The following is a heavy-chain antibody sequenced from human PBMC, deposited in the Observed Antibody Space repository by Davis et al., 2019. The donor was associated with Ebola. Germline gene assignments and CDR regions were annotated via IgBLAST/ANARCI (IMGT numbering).Heavy chain of an antibody. CDR2: ISYDGSNN. CDR3: ARASYDSSGYYFMDYYYGMDV. J-gene: IGHJ6*02. V-gene: IGHV3-30*03. Sequence: PGGSLRLSCASSGFTFSSYGMHWVRQAPGKGLEWVAVISYDGSNNYYADSVKGRFTISRDNSKNTLYLQMNSLRAEDTAVYYCARASYDSSGYYFMDYYYGMDVWGQGTTVTVSS. D-gene: IGHD3-22*01. CDR1: GFTFSSYG.